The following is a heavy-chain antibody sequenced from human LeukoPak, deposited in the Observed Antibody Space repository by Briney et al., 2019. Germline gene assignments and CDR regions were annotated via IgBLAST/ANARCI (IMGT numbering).Heavy chain of an antibody. Sequence: GGSLRLSCAASGFTFRTYWMHWVRQTPGQGLVWVSRINSDGSTTNYADSVKGRFTVSIDNAQNTLYLQMSSLRAEDTAVYYCARAGNYYFEYWGQGALVTVSS. V-gene: IGHV3-74*01. CDR2: INSDGSTT. CDR1: GFTFRTYW. J-gene: IGHJ4*02. D-gene: IGHD3-10*01. CDR3: ARAGNYYFEY.